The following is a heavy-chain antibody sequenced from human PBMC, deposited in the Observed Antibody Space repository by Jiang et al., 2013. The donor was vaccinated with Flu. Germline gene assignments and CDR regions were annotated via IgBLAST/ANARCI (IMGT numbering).Heavy chain of an antibody. Sequence: GSGLVKPSETLSLTCTVSGGSFTSTTHYWGWIRQAPGKGLEWIGSVYYSGTTYYSAPFRGRVTVSGDTSRNLFSLNLHSVTAADTAVYYCVRQPWKGAPIGGSGSDFWGQGKLVTVSS. CDR2: VYYSGTT. D-gene: IGHD3-10*01. J-gene: IGHJ4*02. CDR3: VRQPWKGAPIGGSGSDF. CDR1: GGSFTSTTHY. V-gene: IGHV4-39*01.